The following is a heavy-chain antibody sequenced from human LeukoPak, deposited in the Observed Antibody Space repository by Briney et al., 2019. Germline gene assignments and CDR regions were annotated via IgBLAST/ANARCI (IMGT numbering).Heavy chain of an antibody. CDR2: INHSGST. V-gene: IGHV4-34*01. D-gene: IGHD2-2*02. J-gene: IGHJ4*02. Sequence: SETLSLTCAVYGVSFSGYYWSWIRQPPGKGLEWIGEINHSGSTNYNPSLKSRLTISVDTSKNQFSLKLSSVTAADTAVYYCARGRVYCSSTSCYSYYFDYWGQGTLVTVSS. CDR3: ARGRVYCSSTSCYSYYFDY. CDR1: GVSFSGYY.